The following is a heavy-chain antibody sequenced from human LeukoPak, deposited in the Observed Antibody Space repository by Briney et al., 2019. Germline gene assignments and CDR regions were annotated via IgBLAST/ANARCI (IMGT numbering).Heavy chain of an antibody. D-gene: IGHD6-13*01. CDR2: IYYSGST. Sequence: SETLSLTCSVSGGSISSSSYYWGWIRQPPGKGLEWIGSIYYSGSTYYNPSLKSRVTISVDTSKNQFSLKLNSVTAADTAVYYCARVDKRGSSWYGGWFDPWGQGTLVTVSS. CDR1: GGSISSSSYY. J-gene: IGHJ5*02. V-gene: IGHV4-39*07. CDR3: ARVDKRGSSWYGGWFDP.